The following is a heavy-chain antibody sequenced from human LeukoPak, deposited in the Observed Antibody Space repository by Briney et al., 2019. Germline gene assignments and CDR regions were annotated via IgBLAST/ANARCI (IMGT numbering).Heavy chain of an antibody. CDR1: GFLFSDYA. Sequence: GGSLRLSCVASGFLFSDYAFHWVRQAPGKGLEWVALIRHDGSNEYYVDSVKGRFATSRDNSKSTVYLQMNSLRVEDTAIYYCARDWGRGTSGSGWYNWFDPWGQGTLVTVSS. V-gene: IGHV3-30*02. D-gene: IGHD6-19*01. CDR2: IRHDGSNE. CDR3: ARDWGRGTSGSGWYNWFDP. J-gene: IGHJ5*02.